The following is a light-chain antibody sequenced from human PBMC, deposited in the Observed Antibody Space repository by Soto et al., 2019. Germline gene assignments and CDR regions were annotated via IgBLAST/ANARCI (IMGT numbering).Light chain of an antibody. J-gene: IGKJ1*01. Sequence: IQMTNSPSSLSPPIENRVTISSRAAKDIAAYVNGYQHKQGKAPRVLMYAASNLKSGAPPRFSGSGVGRDFTLTISDLQPEDFATYYCQHSYSTRTFGQGTKVERK. V-gene: IGKV1-39*01. CDR1: KDIAAY. CDR2: AAS. CDR3: QHSYSTRT.